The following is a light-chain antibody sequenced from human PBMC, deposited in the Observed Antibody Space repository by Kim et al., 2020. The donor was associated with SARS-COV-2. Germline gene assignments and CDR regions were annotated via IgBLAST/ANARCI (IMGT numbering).Light chain of an antibody. J-gene: IGKJ2*01. CDR2: KAS. Sequence: DIQMTQSPSTLSASVGDRVTITCRASQSISVWLAWYQQKPGKPPKLLIYKASNLEDGVPSRFSGSGSGTEFTLTISTLQPDDFATYYCQQYDSHPYTFGQGTKLEI. CDR1: QSISVW. V-gene: IGKV1-5*03. CDR3: QQYDSHPYT.